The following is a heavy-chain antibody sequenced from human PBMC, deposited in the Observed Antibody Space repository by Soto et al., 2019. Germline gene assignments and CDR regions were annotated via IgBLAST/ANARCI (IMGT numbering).Heavy chain of an antibody. D-gene: IGHD3-10*01. J-gene: IGHJ5*02. CDR3: ARYMVRGVSWFDP. Sequence: SETLSLTCTVSGGSISSSSYYWGWIRQPPGKGLEWIGSIYYSGSTYYNPSLKSRVTISVDTSKNQFSLKLSSVTAADTAVYYCARYMVRGVSWFDPWGQGTLVT. V-gene: IGHV4-39*01. CDR2: IYYSGST. CDR1: GGSISSSSYY.